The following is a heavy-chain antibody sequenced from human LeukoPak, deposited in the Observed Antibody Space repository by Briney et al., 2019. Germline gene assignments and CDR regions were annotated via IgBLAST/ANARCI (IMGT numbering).Heavy chain of an antibody. Sequence: ASVKVSCKASGYTFTSYAMNWVRQAPGQGLEWMGWINTNTGNPTYAQGFTGRFVFSLDTSVSTAYLQISSLKAEDTAVYYCARDGSSSSDLLNYYYYGMDVWGQGTTVTVSS. CDR3: ARDGSSSSDLLNYYYYGMDV. CDR2: INTNTGNP. D-gene: IGHD6-6*01. J-gene: IGHJ6*02. CDR1: GYTFTSYA. V-gene: IGHV7-4-1*02.